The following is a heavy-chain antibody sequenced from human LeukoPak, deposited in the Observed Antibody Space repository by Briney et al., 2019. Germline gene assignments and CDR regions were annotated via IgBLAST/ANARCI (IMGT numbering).Heavy chain of an antibody. CDR1: GGSFSGYY. D-gene: IGHD2-21*01. CDR2: INHSGST. V-gene: IGHV4-34*01. J-gene: IGHJ5*02. Sequence: PSETLSLTCAVYGGSFSGYYWSWIRQPPGKGLEWIGEINHSGSTNYNPSLKSRVTISVDTSKNQFSLKLSSVTAADTAVYYCARGSVGFIHRTLWWFDPWGQGTLVTVSS. CDR3: ARGSVGFIHRTLWWFDP.